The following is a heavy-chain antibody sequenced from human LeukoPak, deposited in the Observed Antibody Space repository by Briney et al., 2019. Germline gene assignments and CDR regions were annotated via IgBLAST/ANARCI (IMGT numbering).Heavy chain of an antibody. J-gene: IGHJ4*02. D-gene: IGHD3-3*01. V-gene: IGHV2-5*01. CDR1: GFSLSTSGVG. CDR3: ARGFNWNYFDY. Sequence: SGPTLVNPTQTLTLTCTFSGFSLSTSGVGVGWIRQPPGKALEWLALIYWNGDKRYSPSLKSRLTITKDTSKNQVVLTLTNMDPVGTSAYYRARGFNWNYFDYWGQGTLVTVSS. CDR2: IYWNGDK.